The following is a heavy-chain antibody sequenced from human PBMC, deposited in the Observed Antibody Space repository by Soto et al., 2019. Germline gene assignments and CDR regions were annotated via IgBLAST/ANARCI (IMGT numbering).Heavy chain of an antibody. CDR3: AKYSGDFPVYNGLNV. Sequence: VRLSESGGDLVQTGGSLRLSCAASGFSFSTSAMNWVRQAPGKWPEWISLISGSSDVAYYAESVTGRFTSSRDNSKNTLYLQMKRLRVEDTAIYYCAKYSGDFPVYNGLNVWGQGTTVIVSS. V-gene: IGHV3-23*01. CDR1: GFSFSTSA. CDR2: ISGSSDVA. D-gene: IGHD1-26*01. J-gene: IGHJ6*02.